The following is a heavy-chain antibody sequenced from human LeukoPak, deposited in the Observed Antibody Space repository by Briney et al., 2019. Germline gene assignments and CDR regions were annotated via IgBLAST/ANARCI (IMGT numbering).Heavy chain of an antibody. CDR2: MNPNSGNT. Sequence: ASVKVSCKASGGTFSSYAISWVRQVTGQGLEWMGWMNPNSGNTGYAQKFQGRVTITRNTSISTAYMELSSLRSEDTAVYYCARGGYCSSTSCPYYMDVWGKGTTVTVSS. CDR1: GGTFSSYA. D-gene: IGHD2-2*01. CDR3: ARGGYCSSTSCPYYMDV. V-gene: IGHV1-8*03. J-gene: IGHJ6*03.